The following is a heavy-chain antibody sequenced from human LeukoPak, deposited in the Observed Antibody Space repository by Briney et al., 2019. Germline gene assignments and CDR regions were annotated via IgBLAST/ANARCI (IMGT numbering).Heavy chain of an antibody. CDR1: GLTFSSYG. CDR2: ISYDGSNK. V-gene: IGHV3-30*18. CDR3: AKDSRWVGYYDFWSGYFGDLDY. J-gene: IGHJ4*02. D-gene: IGHD3-3*01. Sequence: GGSLRLSCAASGLTFSSYGMHWVRQAPGKGLEWVAVISYDGSNKYYADSVKGRFTISRDNSKNTPYLQMNSLRAEDTAVYYCAKDSRWVGYYDFWSGYFGDLDYWGQGTLVTVSS.